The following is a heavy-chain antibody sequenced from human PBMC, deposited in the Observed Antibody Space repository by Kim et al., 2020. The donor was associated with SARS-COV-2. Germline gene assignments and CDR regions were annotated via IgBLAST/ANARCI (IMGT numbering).Heavy chain of an antibody. Sequence: GGSLRLSCAASGFTFSSYSMNWVRQAPGKGLEWVSYISSSSSTIYYADSVKGRFTISRDNAKNSLYLQMNSLRAEDTAVYYCARDGGPLQLLWFGELFFDPWGQGTLVTVSS. D-gene: IGHD3-10*01. V-gene: IGHV3-48*04. CDR3: ARDGGPLQLLWFGELFFDP. CDR2: ISSSSSTI. J-gene: IGHJ5*02. CDR1: GFTFSSYS.